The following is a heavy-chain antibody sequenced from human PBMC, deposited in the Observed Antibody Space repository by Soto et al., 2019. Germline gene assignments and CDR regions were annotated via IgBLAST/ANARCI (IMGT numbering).Heavy chain of an antibody. D-gene: IGHD3-10*01. CDR1: GYTFTSYG. CDR3: ARDEALNYYGSGSSSDY. V-gene: IGHV1-18*01. J-gene: IGHJ4*02. CDR2: ISAYNGNT. Sequence: QVQLVQSGAEVKKPGASVKVSCKASGYTFTSYGISWVRQAPGQGLEWMGWISAYNGNTNYAQKLQGRVTMTTDTSTSTAYMELSSLRSDDTAVYYCARDEALNYYGSGSSSDYWGQGTLVTVSS.